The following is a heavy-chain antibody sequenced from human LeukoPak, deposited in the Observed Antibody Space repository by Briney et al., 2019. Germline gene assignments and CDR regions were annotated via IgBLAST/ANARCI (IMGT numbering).Heavy chain of an antibody. CDR3: ARDEWPRGGSGSRAFDY. J-gene: IGHJ4*02. Sequence: PSETLSLTCTVSGGSISSYYWSWIRQPPGKGLEWIGYIYYSGSTNYNPSLKSRVTISVDTSKNQFSLKLSSVTAADTAVYYCARDEWPRGGSGSRAFDYWGQGTLVTVSS. V-gene: IGHV4-59*12. CDR2: IYYSGST. CDR1: GGSISSYY. D-gene: IGHD3-22*01.